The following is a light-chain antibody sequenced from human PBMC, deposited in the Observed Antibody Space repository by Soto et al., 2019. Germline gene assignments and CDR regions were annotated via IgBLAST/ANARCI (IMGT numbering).Light chain of an antibody. V-gene: IGLV2-8*01. Sequence: QSALTQPPSASGSPGQSVTISCTGTSSDVGGYNYVSWYQQHPGKAPKLMIYEVSKRPSGVPDRFAGSKSGNTASLTVSGLQVEYEADYYFSSYAGSNNLGFGGGSKLTFL. CDR1: SSDVGGYNY. J-gene: IGLJ2*01. CDR3: SSYAGSNNLG. CDR2: EVS.